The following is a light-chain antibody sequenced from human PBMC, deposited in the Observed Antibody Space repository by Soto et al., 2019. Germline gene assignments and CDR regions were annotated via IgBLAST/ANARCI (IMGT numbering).Light chain of an antibody. Sequence: IVMTKYPATLSVSTGERATLSCRASQSVSSNLAWYQQKPGQAPRLLIYGASTRATGIPARFSGSGSGTEFTLTISSLQSEDFAVYYCQQYNNWPLFGQGTKVDI. J-gene: IGKJ1*01. V-gene: IGKV3-15*01. CDR2: GAS. CDR3: QQYNNWPL. CDR1: QSVSSN.